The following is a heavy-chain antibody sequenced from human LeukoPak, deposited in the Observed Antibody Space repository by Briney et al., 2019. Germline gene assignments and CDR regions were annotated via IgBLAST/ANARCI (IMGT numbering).Heavy chain of an antibody. D-gene: IGHD3-16*02. CDR3: ARTMITFGGVIAIDY. Sequence: PSETLSLTCTVSGGSISSSYWSWIRQPPGKALEWIGYIYYSGSTNYNPSLKSRVTISVDTSKNQFSLKLSSVTAADTAVYYCARTMITFGGVIAIDYWGQGTLVTVSS. V-gene: IGHV4-59*12. J-gene: IGHJ4*02. CDR2: IYYSGST. CDR1: GGSISSSY.